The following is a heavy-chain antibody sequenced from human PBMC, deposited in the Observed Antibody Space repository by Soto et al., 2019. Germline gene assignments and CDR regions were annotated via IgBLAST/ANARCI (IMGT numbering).Heavy chain of an antibody. J-gene: IGHJ6*04. D-gene: IGHD1-1*01. CDR3: ARAKLEPGFDYYYSVRAV. V-gene: IGHV5-51*01. Sequence: GESLKISCKGSGYSFTSYWIGWVRQMPGKGLEWMGIIYPGDSDTRYSPSFQGQVTISADKSISTAYLQWSSLKASDTAMYYCARAKLEPGFDYYYSVRAVWGKGPTVPVSS. CDR2: IYPGDSDT. CDR1: GYSFTSYW.